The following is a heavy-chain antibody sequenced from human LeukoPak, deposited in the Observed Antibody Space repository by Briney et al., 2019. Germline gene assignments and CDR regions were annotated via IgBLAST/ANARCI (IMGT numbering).Heavy chain of an antibody. CDR2: IYYSGST. CDR3: AIHDYGDRDAFDI. Sequence: KPSETLSLTCTVSGGSISSSSYYWGWIRQPPGKGLEWIGSIYYSGSTYYNPSLKSRVTISVDTSKNQFSLKLSSVTAADTAVYYCAIHDYGDRDAFDIWGQGTMVTVSS. J-gene: IGHJ3*02. D-gene: IGHD4-17*01. V-gene: IGHV4-39*01. CDR1: GGSISSSSYY.